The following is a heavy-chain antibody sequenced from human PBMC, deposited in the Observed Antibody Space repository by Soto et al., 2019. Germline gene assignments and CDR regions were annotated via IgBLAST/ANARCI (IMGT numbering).Heavy chain of an antibody. J-gene: IGHJ4*02. Sequence: PGGSLRLPCAAPGFPFSSYAMSWVRQAPEKGLEWVSAISGSGGSTYYADSVKGRFTISRDNSKNTLYLQMNSLRAEDTAVYYCAKDFLMAYSSGWYRDYWGQGTLVTVSS. CDR3: AKDFLMAYSSGWYRDY. CDR1: GFPFSSYA. CDR2: ISGSGGST. V-gene: IGHV3-23*01. D-gene: IGHD6-19*01.